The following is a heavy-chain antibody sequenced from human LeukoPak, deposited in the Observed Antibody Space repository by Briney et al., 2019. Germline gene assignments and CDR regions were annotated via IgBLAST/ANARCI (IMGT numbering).Heavy chain of an antibody. J-gene: IGHJ6*02. CDR3: ARHVHCSGGSCYRYGMDD. CDR2: ISGSGGST. Sequence: GGSLRLSCAASGFTFSSYAMSWVRQAPGKGLEWVSAISGSGGSTYYADSVKGRFTISRDNSKNTLYLQMNRLRAEDTAVYYCARHVHCSGGSCYRYGMDDWGQGTTVTVSS. V-gene: IGHV3-23*01. CDR1: GFTFSSYA. D-gene: IGHD2-15*01.